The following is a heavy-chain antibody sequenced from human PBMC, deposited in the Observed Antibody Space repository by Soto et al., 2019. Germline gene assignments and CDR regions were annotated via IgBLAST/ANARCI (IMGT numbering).Heavy chain of an antibody. Sequence: XSVKVSCNGSGYTFSSYGIVWVRHAPGQGHEWMGWISGYNGNTKYAQKFQDRVTMTTDTSTSTAYMELRSLRSDDTAVYYCARATFYFGSGSFQPRAFDYWGQGTLVTVSS. J-gene: IGHJ4*02. V-gene: IGHV1-18*04. CDR1: GYTFSSYG. CDR2: ISGYNGNT. CDR3: ARATFYFGSGSFQPRAFDY. D-gene: IGHD3-10*01.